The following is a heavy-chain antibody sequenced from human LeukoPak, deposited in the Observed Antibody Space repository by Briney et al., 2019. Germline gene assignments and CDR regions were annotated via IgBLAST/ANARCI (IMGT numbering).Heavy chain of an antibody. V-gene: IGHV1-18*01. J-gene: IGHJ3*02. D-gene: IGHD6-6*01. CDR3: ARDLDSSSSWTAFDI. CDR2: ISAYNGNT. Sequence: ASVKVSCKASGYTFTSYGISWVQQAPGQGLEWMGWISAYNGNTNYAQKLQGRVTMTTDTSTSTAYMELRSLRSDDTAVYYCARDLDSSSSWTAFDIWGQGTMVTVSS. CDR1: GYTFTSYG.